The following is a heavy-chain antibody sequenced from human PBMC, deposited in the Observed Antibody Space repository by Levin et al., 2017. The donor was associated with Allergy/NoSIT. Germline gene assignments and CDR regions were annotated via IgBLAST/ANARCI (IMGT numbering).Heavy chain of an antibody. D-gene: IGHD3-10*01. V-gene: IGHV2-5*02. CDR2: IYWDDDK. Sequence: QTLSLTCTFSRFSLNTSAVGVGWIRQPPGKALEWLALIYWDDDKRYSSSLENRPTITKDTSKKQVVLIMTNMDPVDTATYYCAHTYYGSWLGAFDIWGQGTMVTVSS. CDR1: RFSLNTSAVG. CDR3: AHTYYGSWLGAFDI. J-gene: IGHJ3*02.